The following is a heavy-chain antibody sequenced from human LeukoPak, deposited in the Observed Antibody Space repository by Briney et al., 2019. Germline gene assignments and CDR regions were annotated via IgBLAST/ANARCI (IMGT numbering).Heavy chain of an antibody. CDR3: AREPYGYFDY. CDR2: INHSGST. Sequence: PSETLSLTCAVYGGSFSGYYWSWIRQPPGKGLEWIREINHSGSTNYNPSLKSRVTISVDRSKNQFSLKLSSVTAADTAVYYCAREPYGYFDYWGQGTLVTVSS. D-gene: IGHD3-10*01. CDR1: GGSFSGYY. V-gene: IGHV4-34*01. J-gene: IGHJ4*02.